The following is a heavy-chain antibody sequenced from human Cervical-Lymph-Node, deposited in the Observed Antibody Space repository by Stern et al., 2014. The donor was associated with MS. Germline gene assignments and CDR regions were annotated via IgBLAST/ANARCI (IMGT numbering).Heavy chain of an antibody. J-gene: IGHJ2*01. CDR3: ARGVTAVTNYVPNWCFDL. Sequence: QVQLQESSPGLVKPSETLSLTCTVSGGSITNRDYWGWIRQSPGKGLEWIGSVYYSGITYYRPSLKSRATISIDTPGTHFFRRLTSVTATDTAVYFCARGVTAVTNYVPNWCFDLWGRGTLVTVSS. CDR1: GGSITNRDY. D-gene: IGHD4-11*01. CDR2: VYYSGIT. V-gene: IGHV4-39*02.